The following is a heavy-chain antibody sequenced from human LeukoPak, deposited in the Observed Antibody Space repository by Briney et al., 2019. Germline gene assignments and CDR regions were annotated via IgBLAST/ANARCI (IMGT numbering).Heavy chain of an antibody. J-gene: IGHJ4*02. Sequence: GGSLRLSCAASGFIFNKYGMHWVRQAPGKGLEWVAFIRYDGSNRDYADSVKGRFSISRDNDKSTLYLQMNSLRAEDTALYHCVRAGYCSGGSCLYFDYWGQGTLVTVSS. CDR3: VRAGYCSGGSCLYFDY. V-gene: IGHV3-30*02. D-gene: IGHD2-15*01. CDR1: GFIFNKYG. CDR2: IRYDGSNR.